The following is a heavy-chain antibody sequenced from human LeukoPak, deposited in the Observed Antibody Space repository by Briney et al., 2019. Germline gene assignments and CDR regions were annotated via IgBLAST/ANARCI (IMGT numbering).Heavy chain of an antibody. J-gene: IGHJ4*02. CDR1: GGSISSGDYY. Sequence: SETLSLTCTVSGGSISSGDYYWSWIRQPPGKGLEWIGHIYYSGSTYYIPSLKSRVTMSVDTSKNQFSLKLSSVTAADTAVFYCARLHSAAMVFDYWGQGTLVTVSS. D-gene: IGHD2-2*01. V-gene: IGHV4-30-4*08. CDR3: ARLHSAAMVFDY. CDR2: IYYSGST.